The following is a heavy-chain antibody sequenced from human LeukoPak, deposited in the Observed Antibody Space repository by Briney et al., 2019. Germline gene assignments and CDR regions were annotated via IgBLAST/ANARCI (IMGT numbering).Heavy chain of an antibody. CDR2: IYTSGST. V-gene: IGHV4-4*07. CDR1: GGSISSYY. Sequence: PSETLSLTCTVSGGSISSYYWSWIRQPAGKGLEWIGRIYTSGSTNYNPSLKSRVTMSVDTSKNQFSLKLSSVTAADTAVYYCARDYYDSSGYLSYDAFDIWGQGTMVTVSS. D-gene: IGHD3-22*01. J-gene: IGHJ3*02. CDR3: ARDYYDSSGYLSYDAFDI.